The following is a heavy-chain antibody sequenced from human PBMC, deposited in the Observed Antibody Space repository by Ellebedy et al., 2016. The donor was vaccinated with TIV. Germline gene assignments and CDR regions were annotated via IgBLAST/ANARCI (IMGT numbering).Heavy chain of an antibody. CDR2: ISYVGNNE. CDR3: ARPRGITIFERILYFDL. CDR1: GFTFSSHG. J-gene: IGHJ2*01. D-gene: IGHD3-3*01. V-gene: IGHV3-30*03. Sequence: PGGSLRLSCAASGFTFSSHGMHWVRQAPGKGLEWVAVISYVGNNEDYADSVKGRFTTYRDNSQNTLFLQMDSLRVEDTAVYYCARPRGITIFERILYFDLWGRGTLVTVSS.